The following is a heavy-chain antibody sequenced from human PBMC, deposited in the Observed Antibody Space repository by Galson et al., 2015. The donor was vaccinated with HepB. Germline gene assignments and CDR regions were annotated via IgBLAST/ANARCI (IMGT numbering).Heavy chain of an antibody. V-gene: IGHV1-18*04. D-gene: IGHD6-19*01. CDR3: ARDDRIAVAGTGLDY. CDR1: GYTFTSYG. J-gene: IGHJ4*02. CDR2: ISAYNGNT. Sequence: SVKVSCKASGYTFTSYGISWVRQAPGQGLEWMGWISAYNGNTNYAQKLQGRVTMTTDTSTSTAYMELRSLRSDDTAVYYCARDDRIAVAGTGLDYWGQGTLVTVSS.